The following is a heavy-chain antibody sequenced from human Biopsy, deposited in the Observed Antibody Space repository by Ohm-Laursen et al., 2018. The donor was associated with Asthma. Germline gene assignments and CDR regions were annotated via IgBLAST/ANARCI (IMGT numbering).Heavy chain of an antibody. D-gene: IGHD2-8*01. CDR2: ISGSGGST. J-gene: IGHJ4*02. Sequence: GSLRLSCSASVFTFSSYAMSWVRQAPGKGLEWVSAISGSGGSTYYADSVKGRFTTSRDNSKNTLYLQMNSLRAEDTAVYYCAKVHRVYAMVGYFDYWGQGTLVAVSS. V-gene: IGHV3-23*01. CDR1: VFTFSSYA. CDR3: AKVHRVYAMVGYFDY.